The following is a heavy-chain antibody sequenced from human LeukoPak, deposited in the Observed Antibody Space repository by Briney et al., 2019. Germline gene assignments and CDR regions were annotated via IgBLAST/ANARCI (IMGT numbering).Heavy chain of an antibody. CDR2: INPNGGST. V-gene: IGHV1-46*01. Sequence: ASVKVSCKASGYTFTSYYMHWVRQAPGQGLEWMGIINPNGGSTSYAQKFQGRVTMTRDTSTSTVYMELSSLRSEDTAVYYCARVGYCSGGSCYSLGYWGQGTLVTVSS. CDR1: GYTFTSYY. CDR3: ARVGYCSGGSCYSLGY. J-gene: IGHJ4*02. D-gene: IGHD2-15*01.